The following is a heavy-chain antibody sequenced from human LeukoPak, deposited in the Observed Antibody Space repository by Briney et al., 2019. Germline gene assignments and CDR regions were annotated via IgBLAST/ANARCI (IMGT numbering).Heavy chain of an antibody. J-gene: IGHJ4*02. D-gene: IGHD2/OR15-2a*01. CDR1: GGSITSYY. Sequence: SETLSLTCTVSGGSITSYYWSWIRQPPGKGLEWIGYIYYSGTTNYNPPLRSRVTISVETSKNQFSLKLRSVTAADTAVYYCAKHIPGNPYFDYWGQGTLVTVSS. V-gene: IGHV4-59*08. CDR3: AKHIPGNPYFDY. CDR2: IYYSGTT.